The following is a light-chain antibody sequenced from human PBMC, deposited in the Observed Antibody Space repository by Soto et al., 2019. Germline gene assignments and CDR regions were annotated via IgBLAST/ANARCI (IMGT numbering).Light chain of an antibody. CDR2: DVS. V-gene: IGLV2-14*01. J-gene: IGLJ1*01. Sequence: QSALTQPASVSGSPGQSITISCTGTSSDVGGYNYVSWYQQHPGKAPKLMIYDVSNRPSGVSNRFSGSKSGNTASLTIFGLQAEDGADYSCSSYTSSSTLYVFGTGTKATVL. CDR3: SSYTSSSTLYV. CDR1: SSDVGGYNY.